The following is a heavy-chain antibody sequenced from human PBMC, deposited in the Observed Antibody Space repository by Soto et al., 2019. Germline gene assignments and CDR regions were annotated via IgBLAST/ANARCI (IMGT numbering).Heavy chain of an antibody. V-gene: IGHV3-30*18. CDR1: GFTFRSYG. CDR2: ISYDGSNK. CDR3: AKEYYLDPDAFDI. D-gene: IGHD3-10*01. Sequence: QVQLVESGGGVVQPGRSLRLSCAASGFTFRSYGMQWVRQAPVKGLEWVAVISYDGSNKYYADSVKGRFTISRDNSKNTLYLQMNSLRAEDTAVYYCAKEYYLDPDAFDIWGQGTMVTVSS. J-gene: IGHJ3*02.